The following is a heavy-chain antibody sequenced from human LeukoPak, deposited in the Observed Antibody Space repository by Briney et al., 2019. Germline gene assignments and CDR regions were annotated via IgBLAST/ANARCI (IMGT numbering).Heavy chain of an antibody. V-gene: IGHV1-2*02. CDR2: INPNSGGT. Sequence: ASVKVSCKASGGTFSSYTIGWVRQAPGQGLEWMGWINPNSGGTNYAQKFQGRVTMTRDTSISTAYMELSRLRSDDTAVYYCALLPAAAIHYYYYGMDVWGQGTTVTVSS. J-gene: IGHJ6*02. D-gene: IGHD2-2*01. CDR3: ALLPAAAIHYYYYGMDV. CDR1: GGTFSSYT.